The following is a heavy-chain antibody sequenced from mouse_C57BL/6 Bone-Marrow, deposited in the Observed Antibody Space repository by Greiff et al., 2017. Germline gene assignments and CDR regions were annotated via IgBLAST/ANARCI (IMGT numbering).Heavy chain of an antibody. Sequence: QVQLQQPGAELVRPGSSVKLSCKASGYTFTSYWMHWVKQRPIQGLEWIGNIDPSDSETHYNQKFKDKATLTVDKSSSTAYMQLSSLTSEDSAVYYGAREGDGYDAWFAYWGQGTLVTVSA. J-gene: IGHJ3*01. D-gene: IGHD2-2*01. CDR3: AREGDGYDAWFAY. CDR1: GYTFTSYW. V-gene: IGHV1-52*01. CDR2: IDPSDSET.